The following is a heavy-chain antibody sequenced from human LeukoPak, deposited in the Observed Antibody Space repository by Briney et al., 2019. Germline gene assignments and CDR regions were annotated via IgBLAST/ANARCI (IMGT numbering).Heavy chain of an antibody. CDR2: ISGSGGST. CDR1: GFTFSSYA. D-gene: IGHD3-16*01. V-gene: IGHV3-23*01. Sequence: GGSLRLSCAASGFTFSSYAMSWVRQAPGKGLEWVSAISGSGGSTHYADSVKGRFTISGDNSKNTLYLQMNSLRADDTAVYYCARGIRNFDYWGQGTLVTVSS. CDR3: ARGIRNFDY. J-gene: IGHJ4*02.